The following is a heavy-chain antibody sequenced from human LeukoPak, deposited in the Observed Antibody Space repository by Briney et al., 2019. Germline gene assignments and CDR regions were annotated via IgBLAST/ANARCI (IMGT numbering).Heavy chain of an antibody. Sequence: SETLSLTCTVSGGSISSSSYYWGWIRQPPGKGLEWIGSIYYSGSTYYTPSLNSRVTISLDTSKNQFSLRLSSVTAADTAVYYCASAYDSSGLFDYWGQGTLVAVSS. CDR1: GGSISSSSYY. CDR3: ASAYDSSGLFDY. J-gene: IGHJ4*02. CDR2: IYYSGST. D-gene: IGHD3-22*01. V-gene: IGHV4-39*07.